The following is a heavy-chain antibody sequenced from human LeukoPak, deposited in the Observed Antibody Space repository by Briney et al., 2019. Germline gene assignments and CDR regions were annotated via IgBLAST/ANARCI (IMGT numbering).Heavy chain of an antibody. CDR3: AKDLMGVPAAIYGMDV. Sequence: PGGSLRLSCAASGFTFSSYAMSWVRQAPGKGLEWVSAISGSGGSTYYADSVKGRFTISRDNSKNTLYLQMNSLRAEDTAVYYCAKDLMGVPAAIYGMDVWGQGTTVTVSS. J-gene: IGHJ6*02. CDR1: GFTFSSYA. CDR2: ISGSGGST. V-gene: IGHV3-23*01. D-gene: IGHD2-2*01.